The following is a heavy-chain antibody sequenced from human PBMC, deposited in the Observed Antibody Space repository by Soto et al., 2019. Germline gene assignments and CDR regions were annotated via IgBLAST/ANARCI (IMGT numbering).Heavy chain of an antibody. V-gene: IGHV3-74*01. D-gene: IGHD6-19*01. Sequence: EVQLVESGGDLVQPGGSLRLSCAASGFTFSSYWMHWVRQAPGKGLVWVSRISSDGSSTHYADSVKGRLTSSRDNAKNTLYRQMNSLRGEDTAVYYCARVPTTAVAGPDYFYNWGQGTLGTVSS. CDR1: GFTFSSYW. CDR2: ISSDGSST. J-gene: IGHJ4*02. CDR3: ARVPTTAVAGPDYFYN.